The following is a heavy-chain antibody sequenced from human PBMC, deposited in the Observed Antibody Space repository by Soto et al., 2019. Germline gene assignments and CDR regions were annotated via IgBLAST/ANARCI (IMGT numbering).Heavy chain of an antibody. V-gene: IGHV4-61*01. J-gene: IGHJ5*02. CDR2: IFYSGST. Sequence: SETLSLTCTVSGDSVSSSNYYWSWIRQSPVKGLEWIGCIFYSGSTNYNPSLKSRVTISVDTSKNQFSLKLKSVTAADTAVYYCARDVTTSGRHPPESTWGQGTLVTVSS. CDR3: ARDVTTSGRHPPEST. D-gene: IGHD6-19*01. CDR1: GDSVSSSNYY.